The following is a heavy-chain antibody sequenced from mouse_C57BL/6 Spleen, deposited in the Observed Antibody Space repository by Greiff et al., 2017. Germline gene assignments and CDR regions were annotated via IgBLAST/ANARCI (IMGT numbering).Heavy chain of an antibody. CDR2: IYPGDGDT. CDR1: GYAFSSSW. D-gene: IGHD2-5*01. J-gene: IGHJ2*01. CDR3: ARSNYGYFDY. V-gene: IGHV1-82*01. Sequence: ESGPELVKPGASVKISCKASGYAFSSSWMNWVKQRPGTGLEWIGRIYPGDGDTNYNGKFKGKATLTADKSSSTAYMQLSSLPSEDSAVYFCARSNYGYFDYGGQGTTLTVSS.